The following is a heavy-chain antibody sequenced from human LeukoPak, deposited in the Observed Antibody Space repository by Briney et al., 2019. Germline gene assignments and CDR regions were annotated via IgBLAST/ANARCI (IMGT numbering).Heavy chain of an antibody. Sequence: ASVKVSCKASGYTFTDYYMHWVRQALGQGLEWMGIVNPSGGSTSYAQKFQGRVTMTRDTSTSTVYMELSSLRSEDTAVYYCARVATPYSSSIIGGPFDPWGQGTLVTVSS. D-gene: IGHD6-6*01. J-gene: IGHJ5*02. CDR1: GYTFTDYY. CDR3: ARVATPYSSSIIGGPFDP. V-gene: IGHV1-46*03. CDR2: VNPSGGST.